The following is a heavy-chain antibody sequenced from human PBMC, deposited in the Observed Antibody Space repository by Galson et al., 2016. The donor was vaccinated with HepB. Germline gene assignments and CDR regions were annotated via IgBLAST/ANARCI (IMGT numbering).Heavy chain of an antibody. V-gene: IGHV3-30-3*01. Sequence: SLRLSCAASGFTLSNYHMHWVRQAPGKGLEWVALSFHDEDYTYYPDSVKGRFTISRDNTKGTVYLHMNSLRDEDTAVYYCTREANDAFDIWGQGTMVTVSS. D-gene: IGHD1-26*01. CDR3: TREANDAFDI. J-gene: IGHJ3*02. CDR2: SFHDEDYT. CDR1: GFTLSNYH.